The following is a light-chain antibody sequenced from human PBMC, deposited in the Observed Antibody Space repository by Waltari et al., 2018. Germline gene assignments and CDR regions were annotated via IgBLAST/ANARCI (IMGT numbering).Light chain of an antibody. CDR3: QQANSFPFA. CDR1: HDIHTW. Sequence: DIQMTQSPSSVSASVGDRVTINCRASHDIHTWLAWYQQKTGKAPKLLISAASSLQSGVPSRFSVSGSGTDFTLTISGLQPEDLATYYCQQANSFPFAFGPGTKVD. CDR2: AAS. J-gene: IGKJ3*01. V-gene: IGKV1-12*01.